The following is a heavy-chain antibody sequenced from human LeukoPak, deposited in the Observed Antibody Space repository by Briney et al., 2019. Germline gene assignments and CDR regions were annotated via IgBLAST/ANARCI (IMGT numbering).Heavy chain of an antibody. CDR3: ARSSIYYDSSGYRI. Sequence: SETLSLTCVVYGGSFSGYYWSWIRQPPGKGLEWIGEINHSGSTNYNPSLKSRVTISVDTSKNQFSLKLSSATAADTAVYYCARSSIYYDSSGYRIWGQGTLVTVSS. CDR2: INHSGST. J-gene: IGHJ4*02. CDR1: GGSFSGYY. V-gene: IGHV4-34*01. D-gene: IGHD3-22*01.